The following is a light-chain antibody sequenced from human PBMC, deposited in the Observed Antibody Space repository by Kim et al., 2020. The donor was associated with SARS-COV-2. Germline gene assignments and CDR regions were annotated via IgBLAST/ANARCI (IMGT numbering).Light chain of an antibody. J-gene: IGLJ2*01. Sequence: SAKLTGTLGREHSNYAIAWHQRQPEKGPRYLMRLTSNGSHNTGDGIPDRFAGSSSGAERSLTISGLQSEDEADYYCQTWGTGIRVVFGGGTQLTVL. V-gene: IGLV4-69*01. CDR2: LTSNGSH. CDR3: QTWGTGIRVV. CDR1: REHSNYA.